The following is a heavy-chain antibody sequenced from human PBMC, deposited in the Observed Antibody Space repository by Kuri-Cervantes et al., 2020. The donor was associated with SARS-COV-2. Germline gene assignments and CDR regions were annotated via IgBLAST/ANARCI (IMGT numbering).Heavy chain of an antibody. J-gene: IGHJ5*02. V-gene: IGHV6-1*01. Sequence: SETLSPTCAISGDSVSNNIGAWNWIRQSPERGLEWLGRTYYRSKWYNDYATAVQSRISINPDTSKNQFSLHLKSVTPEDTAVYYCASEVYCNGGSCYGDNWFDPWGQGTLVTVSS. D-gene: IGHD2-15*01. CDR2: TYYRSKWYN. CDR3: ASEVYCNGGSCYGDNWFDP. CDR1: GDSVSNNIGA.